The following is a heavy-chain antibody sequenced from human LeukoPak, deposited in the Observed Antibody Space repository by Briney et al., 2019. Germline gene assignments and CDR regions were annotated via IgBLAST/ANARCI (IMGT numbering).Heavy chain of an antibody. CDR2: IYYSGST. D-gene: IGHD6-13*01. CDR1: GGSISSSSYY. V-gene: IGHV4-39*01. CDR3: ARNWVGYSSSWYLGRGTYYYYGMDV. Sequence: SETLSLTCTVSGGSISSSSYYWGWIRQPPGKGLEWIVSIYYSGSTYYNPSLKSRVTISVDTSKNQFSLKLSSVTAADTAVYYCARNWVGYSSSWYLGRGTYYYYGMDVWGQGTTVTVSS. J-gene: IGHJ6*02.